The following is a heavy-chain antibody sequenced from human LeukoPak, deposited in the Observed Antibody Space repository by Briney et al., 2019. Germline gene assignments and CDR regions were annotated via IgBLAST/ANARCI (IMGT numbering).Heavy chain of an antibody. J-gene: IGHJ5*02. CDR2: INPDSGGT. Sequence: ASVKVSCKASGYTFNDYYMHWVRQAPGQGLEWVGRINPDSGGTDYAQKFQDRVTMTRDTSITTAYMDLSTLRSNDTAVYYCARLSENGLLTGYFYPWGQGTLVTVSS. D-gene: IGHD3-9*01. CDR1: GYTFNDYY. V-gene: IGHV1-2*02. CDR3: ARLSENGLLTGYFYP.